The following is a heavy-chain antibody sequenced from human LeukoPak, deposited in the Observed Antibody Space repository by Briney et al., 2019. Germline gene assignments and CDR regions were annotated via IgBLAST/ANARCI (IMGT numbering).Heavy chain of an antibody. Sequence: PSETLSLTCTVSGGSISSGSFYWSWIRQPAGKGLEWIGLIYTSGSTNYNPSLKSRVTISADTSKKQFSLNLSSVTAADTAVYYCARSHGSSSSYYYYYYMVVRGKGTTVTVSS. CDR3: ARSHGSSSSYYYYYYMVV. D-gene: IGHD6-6*01. J-gene: IGHJ6*03. CDR1: GGSISSGSFY. V-gene: IGHV4-61*02. CDR2: IYTSGST.